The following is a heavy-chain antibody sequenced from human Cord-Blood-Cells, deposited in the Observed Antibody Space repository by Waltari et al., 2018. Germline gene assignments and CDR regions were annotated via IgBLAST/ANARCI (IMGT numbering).Heavy chain of an antibody. Sequence: QVQLVQSGAEVKKPGASVKVSCEAAGYTSTGYYMHWVRPAPGQVLEWTAGIKPNSSGTNDAQKVQGRVTVTRDTPISTAYMELGRLRYDDTAVYYCARVHGSYDGHWCDPWGQGTLVTVSS. CDR1: GYTSTGYY. V-gene: IGHV1-2*02. J-gene: IGHJ5*02. CDR2: IKPNSSGT. D-gene: IGHD1-26*01. CDR3: ARVHGSYDGHWCDP.